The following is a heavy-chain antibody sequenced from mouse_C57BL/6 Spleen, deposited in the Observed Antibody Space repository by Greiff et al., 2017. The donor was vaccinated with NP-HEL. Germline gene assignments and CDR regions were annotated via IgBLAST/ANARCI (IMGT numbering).Heavy chain of an antibody. CDR3: ARRVITTVVGAMDY. CDR1: GYTFTDYY. Sequence: VQLQQSGPELVKPGASVKISCKASGYTFTDYYINWVMQRPGQGLEWIGWIFPGSGSTYYNEKFKGKATLTVDKSSSTAYMLLSSLTSEDSAVYFCARRVITTVVGAMDYWGQGTSVTVSS. J-gene: IGHJ4*01. V-gene: IGHV1-75*01. D-gene: IGHD1-1*01. CDR2: IFPGSGST.